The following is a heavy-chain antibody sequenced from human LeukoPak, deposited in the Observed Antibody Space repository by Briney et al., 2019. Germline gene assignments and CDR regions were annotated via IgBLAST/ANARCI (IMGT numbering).Heavy chain of an antibody. Sequence: PGGSLRLSCAASGFTFSSYVMHWVRQAPGKGLEWVAVISYDGSNKYYADSVKGRFTISRDNSKNTLYLQMNSLRAEDTAVYYCAKDRMGAFDIWGQGTMVTVSS. D-gene: IGHD1-26*01. CDR2: ISYDGSNK. CDR3: AKDRMGAFDI. CDR1: GFTFSSYV. J-gene: IGHJ3*02. V-gene: IGHV3-30*18.